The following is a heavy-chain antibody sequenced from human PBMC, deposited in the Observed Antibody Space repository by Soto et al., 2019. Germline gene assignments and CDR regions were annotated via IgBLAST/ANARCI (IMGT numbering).Heavy chain of an antibody. CDR1: GYTFTSYA. D-gene: IGHD3-10*01. V-gene: IGHV1-3*01. Sequence: QVPLVQSGAEVKKPGASVKVSCKASGYTFTSYAMHWVRQAPGQRLEWMGWINAGNGNTKYSQKFQGRVTITRDTSESTAYMELRSLRSEATAVYYCARDFYYGSGSYSYWFDPWGQGTLVTVSS. CDR3: ARDFYYGSGSYSYWFDP. J-gene: IGHJ5*02. CDR2: INAGNGNT.